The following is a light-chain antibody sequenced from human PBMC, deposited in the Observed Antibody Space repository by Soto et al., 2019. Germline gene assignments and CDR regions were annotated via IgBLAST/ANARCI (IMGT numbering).Light chain of an antibody. V-gene: IGLV1-40*01. CDR1: RSDIGAGYD. Sequence: QSVLTQPPSVSGAPGHRVTISCSWSRSDIGAGYDVPWYKQLPGTAPQLLIYANNIRPSGVADRFSGSKSGTSASLAITGLQADDEADYYCQSYDITLSGSVFGGGTKLPVL. CDR2: ANN. J-gene: IGLJ2*01. CDR3: QSYDITLSGSV.